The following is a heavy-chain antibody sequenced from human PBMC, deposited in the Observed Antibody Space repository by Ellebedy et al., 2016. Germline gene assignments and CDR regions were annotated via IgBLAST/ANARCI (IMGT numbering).Heavy chain of an antibody. Sequence: LRLXXTVSGFSINSDGYYWSWIRQPAGKGLEWIGRIYTSGSTNYNPSLKSRVAMSVDTSKNQFSLKLSSVTAADTAVYYCARDLAPWGQGILVTVSS. J-gene: IGHJ5*02. V-gene: IGHV4-61*02. CDR2: IYTSGST. CDR3: ARDLAP. CDR1: GFSINSDGYY.